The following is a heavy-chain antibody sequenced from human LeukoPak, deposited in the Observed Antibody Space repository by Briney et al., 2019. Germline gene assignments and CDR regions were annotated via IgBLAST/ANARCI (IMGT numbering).Heavy chain of an antibody. CDR3: ARAGYYDFWSGYSGFWFDP. Sequence: ASVKVSCKASGYTFTSYYMHWVRQAPGQGLEWMGIINPSGGSTSYAQKFQGRVTMTRDTSTSTVYMELSSLRSEDTAVYYCARAGYYDFWSGYSGFWFDPWGQGTLVTVS. D-gene: IGHD3-3*01. CDR1: GYTFTSYY. CDR2: INPSGGST. V-gene: IGHV1-46*01. J-gene: IGHJ5*02.